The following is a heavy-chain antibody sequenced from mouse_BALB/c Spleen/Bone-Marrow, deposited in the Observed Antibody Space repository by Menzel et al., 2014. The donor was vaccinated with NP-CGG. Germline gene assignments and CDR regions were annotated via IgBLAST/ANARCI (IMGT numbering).Heavy chain of an antibody. CDR3: ARPLYYSGSRPFKARDY. Sequence: VKQKESGGRLVKPGGSLKLSCAAFGSAFCSYDMSWVRQTPEKRLEWGAYISSGGGSTYYPDTVKGRFTIFRENAQNTLYLQMRRLKSEGAVMYYCARPLYYSGSRPFKARDYWGQGTSDAVSS. J-gene: IGHJ4*01. V-gene: IGHV5-12-1*01. D-gene: IGHD1-1*01. CDR1: GSAFCSYD. CDR2: ISSGGGST.